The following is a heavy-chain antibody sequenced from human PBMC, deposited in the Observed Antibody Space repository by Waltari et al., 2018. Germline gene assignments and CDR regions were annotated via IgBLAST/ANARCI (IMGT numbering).Heavy chain of an antibody. J-gene: IGHJ5*02. CDR2: INHSGST. CDR1: GGSFSGYY. D-gene: IGHD3-10*01. V-gene: IGHV4-34*01. Sequence: QVQLQQWGAGLLKPSETLSLTCAVYGGSFSGYYWSWIRQPPGKGLEWIGEINHSGSTNYNPSLKSRVTISVDTSKNQFSLKLSSVTAADTAVYYCARSVVQGVTQGPFGPWGQGTLVTVSS. CDR3: ARSVVQGVTQGPFGP.